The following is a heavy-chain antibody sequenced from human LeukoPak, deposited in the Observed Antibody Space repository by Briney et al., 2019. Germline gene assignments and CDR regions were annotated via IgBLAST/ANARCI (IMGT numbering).Heavy chain of an antibody. V-gene: IGHV4-34*01. CDR1: GGSFSGYY. J-gene: IGHJ4*02. Sequence: SETLSLTCAVYGGSFSGYYWSWIRQPPGKGLEWIGEINHSGSTNYNPSLKSRVTISVDTSKNQFSLKLSSVTAADTAVYYCARGRSGAYWGQGTLVTVSS. D-gene: IGHD6-19*01. CDR3: ARGRSGAY. CDR2: INHSGST.